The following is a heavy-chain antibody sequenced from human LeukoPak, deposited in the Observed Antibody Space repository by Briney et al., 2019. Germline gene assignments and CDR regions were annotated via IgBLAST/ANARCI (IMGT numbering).Heavy chain of an antibody. CDR3: ARDHRPWNYYDSSGCYID. D-gene: IGHD3-22*01. J-gene: IGHJ4*02. Sequence: PGGSQRLSCAASGFTFSDYYMSWIRQAPGKGPECVSYISNSGTTISYADSVKGRFTISRDNAKSSLYLQMNSLRAEDTAVYYCARDHRPWNYYDSSGCYIDWGQGTLVTVSS. V-gene: IGHV3-11*01. CDR1: GFTFSDYY. CDR2: ISNSGTTI.